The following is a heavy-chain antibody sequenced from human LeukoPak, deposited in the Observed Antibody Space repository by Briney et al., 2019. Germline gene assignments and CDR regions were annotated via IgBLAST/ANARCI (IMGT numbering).Heavy chain of an antibody. D-gene: IGHD3-22*01. J-gene: IGHJ4*02. CDR2: INPDSGAA. CDR3: ARAPITMIIVAQFDH. V-gene: IGHV1-2*02. Sequence: ASVKVSCKASGSTFTDSYIHWVRQAPGHGLGWMGWINPDSGAANYALNFQCRVTMTRDTSISTAYMDLTRLKSGDTAIYYCARAPITMIIVAQFDHWGQGTLVTVSS. CDR1: GSTFTDSY.